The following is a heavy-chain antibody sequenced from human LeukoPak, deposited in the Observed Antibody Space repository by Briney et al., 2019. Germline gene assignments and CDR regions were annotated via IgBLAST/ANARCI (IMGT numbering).Heavy chain of an antibody. D-gene: IGHD3-10*01. CDR3: ARVGTMVRGVIVHFDY. V-gene: IGHV5-51*01. CDR2: IYPGDSDT. J-gene: IGHJ4*02. CDR1: GYSFTSYW. Sequence: HGESLKISCQGSGYSFTSYWIGWVRQMPGKGLEWMGIIYPGDSDTRYSPSFQGQVTISADKSISTAYLQWSSLKASDTAMYYCARVGTMVRGVIVHFDYWGQGTLVTVSS.